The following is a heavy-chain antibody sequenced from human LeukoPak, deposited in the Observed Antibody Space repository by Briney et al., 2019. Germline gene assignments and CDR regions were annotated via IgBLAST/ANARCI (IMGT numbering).Heavy chain of an antibody. J-gene: IGHJ4*02. Sequence: PSETLSLTCTVSGGSISSYYWSWIRQPAGKGLEWIGRIYTSGSTNYNPSLKSRVTMSVDTSKNQFSLKLSSVTAADTAVYYCAKQYSSGWLRIFDYWGQGTLVTVSS. D-gene: IGHD6-19*01. CDR2: IYTSGST. CDR3: AKQYSSGWLRIFDY. CDR1: GGSISSYY. V-gene: IGHV4-4*07.